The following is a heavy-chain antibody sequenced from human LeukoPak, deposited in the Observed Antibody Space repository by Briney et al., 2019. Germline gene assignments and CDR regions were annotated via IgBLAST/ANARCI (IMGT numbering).Heavy chain of an antibody. Sequence: ASVKVSCKASGYTFTGYYMHWVRQAPGQGLEWMGWINPNSGGTNYAQKFQGRVTMTRDTSIGTAYMELSRLRSDDTAVYYCARDPAFSSAAGNFDYWGQGTLVTVSS. D-gene: IGHD6-13*01. J-gene: IGHJ4*02. V-gene: IGHV1-2*02. CDR3: ARDPAFSSAAGNFDY. CDR1: GYTFTGYY. CDR2: INPNSGGT.